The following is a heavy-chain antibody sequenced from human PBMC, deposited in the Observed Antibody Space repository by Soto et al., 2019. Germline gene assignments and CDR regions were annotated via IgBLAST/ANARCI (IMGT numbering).Heavy chain of an antibody. CDR1: GYTFTGYY. D-gene: IGHD2-15*01. J-gene: IGHJ4*02. V-gene: IGHV1-2*04. CDR2: INPNSGGT. CDR3: AREDCSGGSCYSRGQIDY. Sequence: ASVKVSCKASGYTFTGYYMHWVRQAPGQGLEWMGWINPNSGGTNYAQKFQGWVTMTRDTSISTAYMELSRLRSDDTAVYYCAREDCSGGSCYSRGQIDYWGQGTLVTVSS.